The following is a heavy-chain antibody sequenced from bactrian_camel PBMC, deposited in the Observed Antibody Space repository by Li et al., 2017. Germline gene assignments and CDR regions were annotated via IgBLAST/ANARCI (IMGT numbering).Heavy chain of an antibody. V-gene: IGHV3S40*01. D-gene: IGHD5*01. J-gene: IGHJ4*01. CDR2: INSDGTMT. CDR1: GFTFSTYA. CDR3: TTSFLGRDYGLGFDN. Sequence: VQLVESGGGLVQPGGSLRISCVASGFTFSTYALTWVRQVPGKGLEWVSAINSDGTMTYVKPAVKGRFTISRDNAKNTVYLQMNSLKSEDTALYYCTTSFLGRDYGLGFDNWGRGTQVTVS.